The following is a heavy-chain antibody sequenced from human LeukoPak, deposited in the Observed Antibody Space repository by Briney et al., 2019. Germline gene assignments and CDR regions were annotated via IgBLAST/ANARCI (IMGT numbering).Heavy chain of an antibody. CDR2: ISGSSTYI. V-gene: IGHV3-21*01. D-gene: IGHD3-10*01. CDR1: GFTFSSYS. Sequence: GGSLRLSCAASGFTFSSYSMNWVRQAPGKGLEWVSSISGSSTYIHYADSVKGRFSISRDDAKASLHLQINNLRGEDTAVYYCAAYYYGSGSRALDYWGQGTLVTVSS. J-gene: IGHJ4*02. CDR3: AAYYYGSGSRALDY.